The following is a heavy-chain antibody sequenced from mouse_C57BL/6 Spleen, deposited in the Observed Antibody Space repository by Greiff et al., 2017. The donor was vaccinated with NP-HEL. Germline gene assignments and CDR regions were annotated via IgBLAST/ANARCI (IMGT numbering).Heavy chain of an antibody. CDR3: ARQTAQATAWCAY. V-gene: IGHV5-6*01. J-gene: IGHJ3*01. CDR2: ISSGGSYT. CDR1: GFTFSSYG. Sequence: EVQGVESGGDLVKPGGSLKLSCAASGFTFSSYGMSWVRQTPDKRLEWVATISSGGSYTYYPDSVKVRFTISRDNAKNTLYLQMSSRKSEDTAMYYCARQTAQATAWCAYWGQGTLVTVSA. D-gene: IGHD3-2*02.